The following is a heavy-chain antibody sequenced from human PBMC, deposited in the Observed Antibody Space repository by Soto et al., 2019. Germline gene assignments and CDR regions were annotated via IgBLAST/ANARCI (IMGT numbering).Heavy chain of an antibody. V-gene: IGHV3-73*02. CDR1: GFTFSGSA. CDR3: TSRIAVADTIYYYYGMDV. D-gene: IGHD6-19*01. J-gene: IGHJ6*02. Sequence: EVQLVESGGGLVQPGGSLKLSCAASGFTFSGSAMHWVRQASGKGLEWVGRIRSKANSYATAYAASVKGRFTISRDDSKNTAYLQMNSLETEDTAVYYCTSRIAVADTIYYYYGMDVWGQGTTVTVSS. CDR2: IRSKANSYAT.